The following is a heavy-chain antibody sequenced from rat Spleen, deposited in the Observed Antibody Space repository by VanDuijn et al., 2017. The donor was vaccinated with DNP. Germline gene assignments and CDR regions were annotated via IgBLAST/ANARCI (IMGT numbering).Heavy chain of an antibody. D-gene: IGHD1-12*02. CDR2: ISYEGSST. V-gene: IGHV5-22*01. Sequence: EVQLVESGGVLVQPGGSMKLSCEASGFTFRSFPMAWVRQAPKKGLEWVASISYEGSSTYYGDSVKGRFTISRDNAKSTLYLQMDSLRSEDTATYYCTTVHYYDGTRFAYWGQGTLVTVSS. J-gene: IGHJ3*01. CDR3: TTVHYYDGTRFAY. CDR1: GFTFRSFP.